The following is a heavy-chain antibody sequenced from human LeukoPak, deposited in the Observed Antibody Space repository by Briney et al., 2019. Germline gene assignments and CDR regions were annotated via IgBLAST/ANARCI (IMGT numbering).Heavy chain of an antibody. CDR1: GGSISSGGYY. V-gene: IGHV4-31*03. Sequence: PSETLSLTCTVSGGSISSGGYYWSWIRQHPGKGLEWIGYIYYSGSTYYNPSLKSRVTISVDTSKNQFSLKLSSVTAADTAVYYCARVEYSYGLRGYDAFDIWGQGTMVTVSS. CDR3: ARVEYSYGLRGYDAFDI. J-gene: IGHJ3*02. CDR2: IYYSGST. D-gene: IGHD5-18*01.